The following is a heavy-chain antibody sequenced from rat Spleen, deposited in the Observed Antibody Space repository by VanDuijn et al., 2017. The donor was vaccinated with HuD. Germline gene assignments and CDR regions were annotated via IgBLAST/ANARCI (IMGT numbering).Heavy chain of an antibody. CDR3: ARGGGYNPYFDY. CDR2: INYDGSST. D-gene: IGHD1-11*01. V-gene: IGHV5-29*01. CDR1: GFTFSDYY. J-gene: IGHJ2*01. Sequence: EVQLVESDGGLVQPGRSLKLSCAASGFTFSDYYMAWVRQAPTKGLEWVATINYDGSSTYYRDSVKGRFTISRDNAKSTLYLQMNSLRSEDTATYYCARGGGYNPYFDYWGQGVMVTVSS.